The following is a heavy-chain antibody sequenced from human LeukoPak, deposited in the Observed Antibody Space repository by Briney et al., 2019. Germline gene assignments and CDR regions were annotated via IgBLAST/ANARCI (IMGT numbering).Heavy chain of an antibody. D-gene: IGHD3-10*01. Sequence: SVTVSCTASGGTFSSYAISWVRQAPGQGLEWMGGIIPIFGTANYEQKFQGRVTITADKSTSTAYMELSSLRSEDTAVYYCASYGSGSQVLDYWGQGTLVTVSS. J-gene: IGHJ4*02. V-gene: IGHV1-69*06. CDR2: IIPIFGTA. CDR3: ASYGSGSQVLDY. CDR1: GGTFSSYA.